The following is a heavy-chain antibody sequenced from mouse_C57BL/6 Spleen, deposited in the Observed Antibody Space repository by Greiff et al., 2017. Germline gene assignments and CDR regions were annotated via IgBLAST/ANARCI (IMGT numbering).Heavy chain of an antibody. V-gene: IGHV1-82*01. CDR3: ARHYYEYPFHFDV. Sequence: QVQLQQSGPELVQPGASVKISCKASGYAFSSSWMNWVQQSPGKGLEWIGRIYPGDGDTNYNGKFKGKATLTADKASSTAYMQLSSLTSEDSAVYFCARHYYEYPFHFDVWGTGTTVTVSS. D-gene: IGHD2-4*01. CDR2: IYPGDGDT. J-gene: IGHJ1*03. CDR1: GYAFSSSW.